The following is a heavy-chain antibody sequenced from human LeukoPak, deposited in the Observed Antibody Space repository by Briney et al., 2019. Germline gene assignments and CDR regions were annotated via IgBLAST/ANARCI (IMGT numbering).Heavy chain of an antibody. CDR3: ASAPFVVVTAISRWFDP. D-gene: IGHD2-21*02. J-gene: IGHJ5*02. V-gene: IGHV4-31*03. CDR1: GGSISSGGYY. Sequence: PSQTLSLTCTVSGGSISSGGYYWSWIRQHPGKGLEWIGYIYYSGSTYYNPSLKSRDTISVDTSKNQFSLKLSSVTAADTAVYYCASAPFVVVTAISRWFDPWGQGTLVTVSS. CDR2: IYYSGST.